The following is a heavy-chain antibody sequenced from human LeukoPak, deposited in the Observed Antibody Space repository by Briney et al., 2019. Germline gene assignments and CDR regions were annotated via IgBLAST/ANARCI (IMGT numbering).Heavy chain of an antibody. J-gene: IGHJ4*02. CDR3: ARAGYGDSDFDY. CDR2: IYYTGST. CDR1: GGSISSSTYY. V-gene: IGHV4-39*01. Sequence: SETLSLTCTVSGGSISSSTYYWGWIRQPPGKGLEYIGTIYYTGSTYYSPSLKSRVTISVDTSKNQFSLKLSSVTAADTAVYYCARAGYGDSDFDYWGQGTLVTVSS. D-gene: IGHD4-17*01.